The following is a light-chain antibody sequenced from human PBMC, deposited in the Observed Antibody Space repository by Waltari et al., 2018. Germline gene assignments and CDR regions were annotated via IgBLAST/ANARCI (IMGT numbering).Light chain of an antibody. Sequence: QSVLTQPPSVSGAPGQRVTISCTGSDPNIGAGSDLPRYQQLPGTAPKLLIYGNTNRPSGVSDRFSGSKSGTSGSLAITGLQAEDEAYYYCQSYDRSLTGSWVFGGGTKLTVL. CDR3: QSYDRSLTGSWV. J-gene: IGLJ3*02. CDR2: GNT. CDR1: DPNIGAGSD. V-gene: IGLV1-40*01.